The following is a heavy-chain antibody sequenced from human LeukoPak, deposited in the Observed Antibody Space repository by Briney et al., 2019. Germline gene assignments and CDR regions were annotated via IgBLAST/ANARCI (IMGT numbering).Heavy chain of an antibody. Sequence: PGGSLRLSCAASGFTFSSYAMHWVRQAPGKGLEYVSAISSNGGNTYYADSVKGRFTISRDNSKNTLYLQMGSLRAEDMAVYYCARDGGYCSSTSCYEEYYYGMDVWGKGTTVTVSS. CDR3: ARDGGYCSSTSCYEEYYYGMDV. V-gene: IGHV3-64*02. CDR2: ISSNGGNT. J-gene: IGHJ6*04. CDR1: GFTFSSYA. D-gene: IGHD2-2*01.